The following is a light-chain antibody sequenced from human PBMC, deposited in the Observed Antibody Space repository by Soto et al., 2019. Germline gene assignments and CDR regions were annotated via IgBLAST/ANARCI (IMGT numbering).Light chain of an antibody. CDR2: GAS. CDR1: QSVSSSY. V-gene: IGKV3-20*01. J-gene: IGKJ2*01. Sequence: EIVLTQSPGTLSLSPGERATLSCRASQSVSSSYLAWYQQKPGQAPRLLIYGASSKATGIPDRFSGSGSGTDCTLIISRLEPEDFAVYYCQLYGSSPYMFGQGTKLDIK. CDR3: QLYGSSPYM.